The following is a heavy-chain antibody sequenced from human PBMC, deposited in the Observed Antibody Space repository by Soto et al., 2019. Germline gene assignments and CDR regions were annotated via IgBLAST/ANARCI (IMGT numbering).Heavy chain of an antibody. CDR3: ARPFKQHWDFAGMDV. CDR2: ISYNGNT. D-gene: IGHD6-13*01. V-gene: IGHV4-39*01. CDR1: WDSMSSSSYY. Sequence: SETLSLTCTVSWDSMSSSSYYWGWILQPPGKGLEWIGTISYNGNTYNNPSLKSRVTISLDMSKNQFSLKLSSVTAADTAVYYCARPFKQHWDFAGMDVWGQGTTGTVSS. J-gene: IGHJ6*02.